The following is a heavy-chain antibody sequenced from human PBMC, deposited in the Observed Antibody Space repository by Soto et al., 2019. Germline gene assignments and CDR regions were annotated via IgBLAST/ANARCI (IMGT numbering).Heavy chain of an antibody. CDR3: AKALRIAALGTY. Sequence: GWYLRLSCAASGFTFSSYAMSWVRQAPGKGLEWVSAISGSGGSTYYADSVKGRFTISRDNSKNTLHLQMNSLRAEDTAVYYCAKALRIAALGTYWAQGTFVIGSS. CDR2: ISGSGGST. V-gene: IGHV3-23*01. CDR1: GFTFSSYA. D-gene: IGHD6-13*01. J-gene: IGHJ1*01.